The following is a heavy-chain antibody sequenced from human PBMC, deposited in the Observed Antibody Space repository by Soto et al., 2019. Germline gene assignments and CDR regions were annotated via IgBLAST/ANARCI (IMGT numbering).Heavy chain of an antibody. CDR3: ARGGSLYWYFDL. CDR2: INAGNGNT. J-gene: IGHJ2*01. Sequence: QVQLVQSGAEVKKPGASVKVSCKASGYTFTSYAMHWVRQAPGQRLEWMGWINAGNGNTKYSQKFQGRVTITRDTAGSTAYMGLGSLRSEDTAVYYCARGGSLYWYFDLWGRGTLVTVSS. CDR1: GYTFTSYA. D-gene: IGHD1-26*01. V-gene: IGHV1-3*01.